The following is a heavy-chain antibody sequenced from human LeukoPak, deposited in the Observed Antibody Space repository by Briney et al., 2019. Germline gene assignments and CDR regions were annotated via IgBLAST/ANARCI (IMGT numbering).Heavy chain of an antibody. Sequence: GASVKVSCKVSGTSFNSYAFSWVRQAPGQGLAWVGGIIPIFGPANYAQKFQGRATITTNVSTSTAYMEMTSLRLEDTAVYYCARGGPGVVVPVANVAFDPWGQGTLVTVSS. CDR2: IIPIFGPA. V-gene: IGHV1-69*05. J-gene: IGHJ5*02. CDR1: GTSFNSYA. CDR3: ARGGPGVVVPVANVAFDP. D-gene: IGHD2-2*01.